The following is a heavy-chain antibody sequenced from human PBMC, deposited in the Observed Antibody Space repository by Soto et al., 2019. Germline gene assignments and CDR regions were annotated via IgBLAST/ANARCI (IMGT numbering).Heavy chain of an antibody. Sequence: GFLRLSCAASGFIVSSTYMSWVRQAPGKGLEWVSVLYSGGSTYYAASVRGRFTISRDNSKNTLFLQMNSLRVEDTAIYYCARGLYDDNVPFDPWGQGTLVTVSS. CDR2: LYSGGST. CDR3: ARGLYDDNVPFDP. V-gene: IGHV3-53*01. CDR1: GFIVSSTY. J-gene: IGHJ5*02. D-gene: IGHD4-17*01.